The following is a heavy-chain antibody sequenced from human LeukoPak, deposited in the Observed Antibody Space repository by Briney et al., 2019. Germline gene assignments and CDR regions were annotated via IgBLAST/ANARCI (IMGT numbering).Heavy chain of an antibody. CDR3: ARQGARFGELLSFYAMDV. V-gene: IGHV4-59*08. D-gene: IGHD3-10*01. Sequence: SETLSLTCTVSGGSISSYPWNWIRQPPGKGLEWIGNIYYSGSTNYNPSLKSRVTISPDTSKNQFSLRLSSVTAADTAVYYWARQGARFGELLSFYAMDVWGQGTTVTVSS. J-gene: IGHJ6*02. CDR1: GGSISSYP. CDR2: IYYSGST.